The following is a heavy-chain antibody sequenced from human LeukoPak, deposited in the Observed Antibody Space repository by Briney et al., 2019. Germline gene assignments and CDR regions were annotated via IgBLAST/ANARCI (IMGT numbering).Heavy chain of an antibody. Sequence: KPSETLSLTCTVSGGSISSITYYWGWIRQPPGKGLEWVGHMYYRGNTFYNPSLKSRVTISLDTSKNLFSLKLRSVTAADTAVYYCARLYGNYQNYFDYWGQGTLVIVSS. CDR3: ARLYGNYQNYFDY. D-gene: IGHD1-7*01. CDR2: MYYRGNT. CDR1: GGSISSITYY. J-gene: IGHJ4*02. V-gene: IGHV4-39*07.